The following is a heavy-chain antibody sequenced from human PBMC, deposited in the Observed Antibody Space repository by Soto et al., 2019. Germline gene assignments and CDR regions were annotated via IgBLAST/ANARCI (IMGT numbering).Heavy chain of an antibody. CDR1: GGSFSGYY. CDR3: ARSSPDSSSWYTLPDAFEI. D-gene: IGHD6-13*01. J-gene: IGHJ3*02. Sequence: PSETLSLTCAVYGGSFSGYYWSWIRQPPGKGLEWIGEINHSGSTNYNPSLKSRVTISVDTSKNQFSLKLSSVTAADTAVYYCARSSPDSSSWYTLPDAFEIWGKGTMVTVSS. V-gene: IGHV4-34*01. CDR2: INHSGST.